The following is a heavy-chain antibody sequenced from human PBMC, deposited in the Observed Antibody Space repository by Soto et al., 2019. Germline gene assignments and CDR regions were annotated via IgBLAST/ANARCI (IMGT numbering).Heavy chain of an antibody. CDR2: ISYDGSNK. CDR3: AKGWGYSSGWYYLGYFDY. V-gene: IGHV3-30*18. CDR1: GFTFSSYG. J-gene: IGHJ4*02. D-gene: IGHD6-19*01. Sequence: QVQLVESGGGVVQPGRSLRLSCAASGFTFSSYGMHWVRQAPGKGLEWVAVISYDGSNKYYADSVKGRFTISRDNSKNTLYLQMNSLRAEDTAVYYCAKGWGYSSGWYYLGYFDYWGQGTLFTVSS.